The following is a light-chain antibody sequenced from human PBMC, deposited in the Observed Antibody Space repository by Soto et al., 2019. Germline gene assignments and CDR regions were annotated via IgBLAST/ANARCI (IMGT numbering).Light chain of an antibody. CDR1: QSVRIYY. J-gene: IGKJ1*01. CDR3: QQYNSYSLWT. CDR2: GAS. Sequence: EIVLTQSPGTLSLSPGERATLSCRAGQSVRIYYVACYQQKPGQAPRLHIYGASTRATGIPDRFTGSGSGTDFTLTISSLQPDDFATYYCQQYNSYSLWTFGQGTKVDIK. V-gene: IGKV3-20*01.